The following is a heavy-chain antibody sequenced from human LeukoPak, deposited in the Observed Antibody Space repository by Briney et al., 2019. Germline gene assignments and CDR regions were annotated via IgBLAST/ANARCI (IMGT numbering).Heavy chain of an antibody. D-gene: IGHD5-18*01. Sequence: GGSLRLSCAASGFTFSSYSMNWVRQAPGKGLEWVSSISSSSSYIYYADSVKGRFTISRDNAKNSLYLQMNSLRAEDTALYYCAKDSGYSYGEYDYWGQGTLVTVSS. J-gene: IGHJ4*02. V-gene: IGHV3-21*04. CDR3: AKDSGYSYGEYDY. CDR1: GFTFSSYS. CDR2: ISSSSSYI.